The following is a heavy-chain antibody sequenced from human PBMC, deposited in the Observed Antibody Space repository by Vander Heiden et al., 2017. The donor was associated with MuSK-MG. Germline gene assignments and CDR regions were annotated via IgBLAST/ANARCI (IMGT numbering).Heavy chain of an antibody. CDR1: GFPSSSYS. V-gene: IGHV3-21*01. CDR2: ISSSSSYI. CDR3: ARGIISIAGDDFDY. Sequence: EVQLVESGGGLVKPGGPLRLSCAASGFPSSSYSMNWVRQAPGKGLEWVSSISSSSSYIYYADSVKGRFTISRDNAKNSLYLQMNSLRAEDTAVYYCARGIISIAGDDFDYWGQGTLVTVSS. J-gene: IGHJ4*02. D-gene: IGHD6-13*01.